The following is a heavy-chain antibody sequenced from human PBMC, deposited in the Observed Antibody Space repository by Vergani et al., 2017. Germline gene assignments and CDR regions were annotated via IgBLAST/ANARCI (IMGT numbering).Heavy chain of an antibody. CDR3: AKSGRMGAAAAPDFDY. Sequence: EVQLLESGGGLVQPGGSLRLSCAASGFTFSSYAMSWVRQAPGKGLEWVSAISGSGGSTYYADSVEGRFTISRDNSKNTLYLQMNSLRAEDTAVYYCAKSGRMGAAAAPDFDYWGQGTLVTGSS. CDR2: ISGSGGST. CDR1: GFTFSSYA. J-gene: IGHJ4*02. V-gene: IGHV3-23*01. D-gene: IGHD6-13*01.